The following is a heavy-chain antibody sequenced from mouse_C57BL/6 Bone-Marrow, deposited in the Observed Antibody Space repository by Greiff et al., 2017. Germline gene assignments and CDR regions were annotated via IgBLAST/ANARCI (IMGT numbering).Heavy chain of an antibody. D-gene: IGHD2-3*01. CDR1: GFNIKDDY. V-gene: IGHV14-4*01. J-gene: IGHJ2*01. Sequence: VQLKESGAELVRPGASVKLSCTASGFNIKDDYIHWVKQRPEQGLEWIGWIDPEIGDTEYASKFQGKATITSDTSSNTAYLQLGSLTSEDTAVYYCSSFDGNYFDFWGQGTPLTVAS. CDR3: SSFDGNYFDF. CDR2: IDPEIGDT.